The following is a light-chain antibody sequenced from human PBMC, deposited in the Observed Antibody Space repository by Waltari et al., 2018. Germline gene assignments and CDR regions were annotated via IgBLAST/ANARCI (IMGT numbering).Light chain of an antibody. Sequence: EIVLTQSPGTLSLSPGERATLSCRASQSVGKYLFWYQQKPGQAPRLLIDDASIRATGSPDRFSGSGSGTDFSLTISRLEPEDSAVYYCQKYVNLPATFGQGTKVEI. CDR1: QSVGKY. CDR2: DAS. CDR3: QKYVNLPAT. J-gene: IGKJ1*01. V-gene: IGKV3-20*01.